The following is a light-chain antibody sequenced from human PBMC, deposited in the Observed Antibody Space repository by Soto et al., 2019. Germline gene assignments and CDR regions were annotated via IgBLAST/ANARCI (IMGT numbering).Light chain of an antibody. J-gene: IGKJ1*01. Sequence: AILLTQSPSSLSASVGDRVTITGRASQGIDTSLAWYQQKPGKAPKLLIYDASSLESGVPSRFSGSGSGTEFTLTISSLQPDDFATYYCQQYNSYSTFGQGTKVDI. CDR1: QGIDTS. CDR2: DAS. V-gene: IGKV1-13*02. CDR3: QQYNSYST.